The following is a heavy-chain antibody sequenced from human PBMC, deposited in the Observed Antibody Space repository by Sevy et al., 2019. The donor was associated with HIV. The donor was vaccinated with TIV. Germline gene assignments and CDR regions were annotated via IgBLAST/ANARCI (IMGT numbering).Heavy chain of an antibody. CDR2: ITTDATNT. CDR3: ARDRGLATPFDS. Sequence: GGSLRLSCAASGFTFSSYWMHWVRQAPGKGLVWVSRITTDATNTDYADSVRGRFTIPRDNAKNTLYLQMSSLRAEDTAVYYCARDRGLATPFDSWGQGTLVTVSS. V-gene: IGHV3-74*01. J-gene: IGHJ4*02. CDR1: GFTFSSYW. D-gene: IGHD1-1*01.